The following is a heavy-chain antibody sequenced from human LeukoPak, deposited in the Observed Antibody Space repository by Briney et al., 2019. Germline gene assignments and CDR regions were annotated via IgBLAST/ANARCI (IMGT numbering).Heavy chain of an antibody. V-gene: IGHV3-21*01. CDR3: ARVITIFGVVIDY. J-gene: IGHJ4*01. Sequence: PGGSLRLSCAASGFTFSSYSMNWVRQAPGKGLEWVSSISSSSSYIYYADSVKGRFTISRDNAKNSLYLQMNSLRAEDTAVYYCARVITIFGVVIDYWGQGTLVTVSS. CDR1: GFTFSSYS. CDR2: ISSSSSYI. D-gene: IGHD3-3*01.